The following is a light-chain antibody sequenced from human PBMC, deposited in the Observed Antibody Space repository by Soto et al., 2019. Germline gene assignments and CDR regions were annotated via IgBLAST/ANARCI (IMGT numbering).Light chain of an antibody. V-gene: IGKV3-15*01. CDR2: DES. CDR3: QQYDNWPPLT. Sequence: EIVMTQSPATLSVSPGERATLSCRASQSVSSNLAWYQQKHGQAPRLLIYDESTRATGIPGRFSGSGSGTDFTLTIRSLQSEDFAVYYCQQYDNWPPLTLGGGTKVEIK. CDR1: QSVSSN. J-gene: IGKJ4*01.